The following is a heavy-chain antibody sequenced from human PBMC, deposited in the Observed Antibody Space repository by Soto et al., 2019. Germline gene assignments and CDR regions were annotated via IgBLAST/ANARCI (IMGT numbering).Heavy chain of an antibody. V-gene: IGHV4-61*05. CDR2: IFSSGST. D-gene: IGHD3-10*01. Sequence: SETLSLTCTVSGDSIGSGNKYWSWIRQAPGKGLEWIGYIFSSGSTNYNPSLKSRVTISVDKSKNQFSLKLSSVTAADTAVYYCASRRGGRIWFGANQRGFSAFDIWGQGTMVTVSS. CDR1: GDSIGSGNKY. J-gene: IGHJ3*02. CDR3: ASRRGGRIWFGANQRGFSAFDI.